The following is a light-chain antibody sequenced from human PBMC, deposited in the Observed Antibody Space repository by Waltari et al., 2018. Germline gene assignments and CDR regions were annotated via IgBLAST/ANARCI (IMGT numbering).Light chain of an antibody. J-gene: IGKJ1*01. CDR3: QHYVRLPVT. V-gene: IGKV3-20*01. CDR1: QIISRA. Sequence: LTQSPGSLSLSPGETATLSCRASQIISRALAWYQQKPGQAPRLLIYDVSTRARGIPDRFSGSGSGTDFSLTISRLESEDFAVYYCQHYVRLPVTFGQGTKLEFK. CDR2: DVS.